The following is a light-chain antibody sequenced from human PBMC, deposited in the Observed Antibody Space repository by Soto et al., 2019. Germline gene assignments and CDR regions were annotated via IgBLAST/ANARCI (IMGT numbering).Light chain of an antibody. CDR3: SSYAGNDRLGV. CDR2: EVT. J-gene: IGLJ2*01. CDR1: SSDVGGYDY. V-gene: IGLV2-8*01. Sequence: QLVLTQPPSASGSPGQSVTISCTGTSSDVGGYDYVSWYQQHPGKAPKLIIYEVTERPSGVPDRFSGSKSGNTASLTVSGLQSEDEANYYCSSYAGNDRLGVFGGGTKLTVL.